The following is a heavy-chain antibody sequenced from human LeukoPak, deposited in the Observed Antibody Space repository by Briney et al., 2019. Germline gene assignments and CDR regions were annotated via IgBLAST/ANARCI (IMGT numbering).Heavy chain of an antibody. Sequence: ASETLSLTCSVSGVSITSNYWSWIRQPPGKGLEWLGYTHHSGATSYNPSLKSRSTMSPDTSNNQFSLKLSSVTAADTAVYYCARSSGHSYGDFDYWGQGNLVTVSS. D-gene: IGHD5-18*01. J-gene: IGHJ4*02. V-gene: IGHV4-59*01. CDR2: THHSGAT. CDR3: ARSSGHSYGDFDY. CDR1: GVSITSNY.